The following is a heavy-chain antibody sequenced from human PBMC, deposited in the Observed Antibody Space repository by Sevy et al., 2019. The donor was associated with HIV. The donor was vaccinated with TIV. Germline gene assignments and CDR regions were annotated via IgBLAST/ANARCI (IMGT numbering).Heavy chain of an antibody. Sequence: GGSLRLSCAASGFTFSSYGMHWVRQAPGKGLEWAAVIWYDGSNKYYADSVKGRFTNSRDNSKNTLYLQMNSLRAEDTAGYYCARDRAYSSRWTDYYYGIDVWGQGTTVTVSS. D-gene: IGHD6-13*01. V-gene: IGHV3-33*01. CDR1: GFTFSSYG. CDR2: IWYDGSNK. J-gene: IGHJ6*02. CDR3: ARDRAYSSRWTDYYYGIDV.